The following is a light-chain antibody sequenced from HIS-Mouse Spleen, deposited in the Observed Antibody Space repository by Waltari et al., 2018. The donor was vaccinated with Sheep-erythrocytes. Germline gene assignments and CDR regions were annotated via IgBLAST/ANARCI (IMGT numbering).Light chain of an antibody. V-gene: IGKV1-13*02. CDR1: QGISSA. CDR2: DTS. Sequence: AIQLTQSPSSLSASVGDRVTITCRASQGISSALAWYQQKPGKAPKLLIYDTSSLESGGPSRFSGSGSGTDFTLTISSLQPEDFATYYCQQFNSYPFTFGPGTKVDIK. J-gene: IGKJ3*01. CDR3: QQFNSYPFT.